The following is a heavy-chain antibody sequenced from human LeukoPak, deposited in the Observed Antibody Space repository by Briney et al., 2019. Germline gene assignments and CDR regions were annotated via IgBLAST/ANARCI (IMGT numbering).Heavy chain of an antibody. V-gene: IGHV3-23*01. CDR1: GFTFSSYA. CDR3: AKDLRGLSTLYYYYMDV. J-gene: IGHJ6*03. CDR2: ISGSGGST. D-gene: IGHD3-16*02. Sequence: AGGSLRLSCAASGFTFSSYAMSWARQAPGKGLEWVSAISGSGGSTYYADSVKGRFTISRDNSKNTLYLQMNSLRAEDTAVYYCAKDLRGLSTLYYYYMDVWGKGTTVTVSS.